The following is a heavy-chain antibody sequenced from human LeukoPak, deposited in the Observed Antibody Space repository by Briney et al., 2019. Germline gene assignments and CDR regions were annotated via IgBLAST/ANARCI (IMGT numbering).Heavy chain of an antibody. D-gene: IGHD2-15*01. Sequence: SETLSLTCTVSGGSISSGAYYWSWIRQPPGKGLEWIGYIYHSGSTYYNPSLKSRVTISVDRSKNQFSLKLSSVTAADTAVYYCARYSYCSGGSCYPDYWGQGTLVTVSS. CDR2: IYHSGST. CDR3: ARYSYCSGGSCYPDY. CDR1: GGSISSGAYY. J-gene: IGHJ4*02. V-gene: IGHV4-30-2*01.